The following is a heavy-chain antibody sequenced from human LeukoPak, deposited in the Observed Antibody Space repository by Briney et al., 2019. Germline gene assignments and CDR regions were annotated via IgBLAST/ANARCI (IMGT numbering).Heavy chain of an antibody. CDR3: AAVIAAAGIFDY. Sequence: GGSLRLSCAASGSTFSSYSMNWVRQAPGKGLEWVSSISSSSSYIYYADSVKGRFTISRDNAKNSLYLQMNSLRAEDTAVYYCAAVIAAAGIFDYWGQGTLVTVSS. CDR2: ISSSSSYI. J-gene: IGHJ4*02. V-gene: IGHV3-21*01. D-gene: IGHD6-13*01. CDR1: GSTFSSYS.